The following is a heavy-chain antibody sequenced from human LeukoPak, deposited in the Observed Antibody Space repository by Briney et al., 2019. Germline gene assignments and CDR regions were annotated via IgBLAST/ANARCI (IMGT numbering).Heavy chain of an antibody. J-gene: IGHJ4*02. CDR3: ARDSSIAARRGFDY. V-gene: IGHV3-23*01. CDR1: GFTFSSYG. Sequence: GGSLRLSCAASGFTFSSYGMSWVRQAPGKGLEWVSAISGSGGSTYYADSVKGRFTISRDNSKNSLYLQMNSLRAEDTAVYYCARDSSIAARRGFDYWGQGTLVTVSS. CDR2: ISGSGGST. D-gene: IGHD6-6*01.